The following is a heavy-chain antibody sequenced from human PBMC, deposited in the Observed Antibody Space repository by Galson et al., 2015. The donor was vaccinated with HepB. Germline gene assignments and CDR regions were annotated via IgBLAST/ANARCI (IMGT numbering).Heavy chain of an antibody. Sequence: QSGAEVKKPGESLKISCKASGGTFSSYAISWVRQAPGQGLEWMGRIIPILGIANYAQKFQGRVTITADKSTSTAYMELSSLRSEDTAVYYCARDPPTSPDGHSSGPHDAFDIWGQGTMVTVSS. J-gene: IGHJ3*02. CDR3: ARDPPTSPDGHSSGPHDAFDI. CDR2: IIPILGIA. D-gene: IGHD6-19*01. V-gene: IGHV1-69*04. CDR1: GGTFSSYA.